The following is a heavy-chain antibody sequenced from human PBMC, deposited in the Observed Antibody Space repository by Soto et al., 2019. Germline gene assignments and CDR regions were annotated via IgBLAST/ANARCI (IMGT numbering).Heavy chain of an antibody. CDR1: GFTFSTFW. J-gene: IGHJ4*02. CDR3: ARDAGYFINSGWCLCFDY. CDR2: INQDGSVA. D-gene: IGHD1-26*01. V-gene: IGHV3-7*01. Sequence: EVPLVESGGALVQPGGSLRLSCAASGFTFSTFWMSWVRRAPGKGLEWVANINQDGSVAYYVDSLKGLFTISSDNVKNPLYLQVHSLRAEDTALGYGARDAGYFINSGWCLCFDYWGQGTLVSGSP.